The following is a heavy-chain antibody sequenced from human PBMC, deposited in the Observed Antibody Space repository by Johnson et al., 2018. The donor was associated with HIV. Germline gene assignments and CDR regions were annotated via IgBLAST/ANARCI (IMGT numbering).Heavy chain of an antibody. D-gene: IGHD3-10*01. CDR3: ARDFVAFGECTAFDM. V-gene: IGHV3-20*04. CDR2: INWNWGST. Sequence: EVLLLESGGGVVRPGGSLRLSCAASGFTFDDYGMSWVRQAPGKGLEWVSGINWNWGSTGHADSVKGRFTISRDNAKNSLYLQMNSLRAEDTALYYCARDFVAFGECTAFDMWGQGTMVTVSS. CDR1: GFTFDDYG. J-gene: IGHJ3*02.